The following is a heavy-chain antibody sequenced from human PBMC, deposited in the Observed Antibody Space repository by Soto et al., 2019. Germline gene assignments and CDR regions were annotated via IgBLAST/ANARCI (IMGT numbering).Heavy chain of an antibody. J-gene: IGHJ5*02. Sequence: QVRLQESGPGLVKPSETLSLTCIVSGGSINSHYWSWFRQPPGKGLESIGYIHYTGSPYYNPSLNRRVTISVDRSKNQVSLKLSSVTAADTAVYYCARGSGGVTPEWFDPWGQGTLVTVSS. CDR2: IHYTGSP. CDR3: ARGSGGVTPEWFDP. V-gene: IGHV4-59*11. CDR1: GGSINSHY. D-gene: IGHD3-16*01.